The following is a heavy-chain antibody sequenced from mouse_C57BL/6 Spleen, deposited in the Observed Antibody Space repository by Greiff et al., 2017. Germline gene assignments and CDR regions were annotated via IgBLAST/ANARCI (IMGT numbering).Heavy chain of an antibody. J-gene: IGHJ1*03. Sequence: EVKLVESGGGLVQPGESLKLSCESNEYEFPSYDMSWVRKTPEKRLELVAAINSAGGSTYYPDTMERRFIISRDKTKKTLYLQVGSLRYEETALDNCAKHGGGYYGYWDVWGTGTTVTVSS. CDR1: EYEFPSYD. V-gene: IGHV5-2*01. CDR2: INSAGGST. CDR3: AKHGGGYYGYWDV. D-gene: IGHD1-1*02.